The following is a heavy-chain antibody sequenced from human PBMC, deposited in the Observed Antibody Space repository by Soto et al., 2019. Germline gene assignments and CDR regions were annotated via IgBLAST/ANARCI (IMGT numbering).Heavy chain of an antibody. J-gene: IGHJ4*02. Sequence: SETLSLTCTVSGGSISSGGYYWSWIRQHPGKGLEWIGYIYYSGSTYYNPSLKSRVSISVDTSKNQFSLKLSSVTAEDTAVYYCVRGDGDYYDGNGYLGRHWGQGTLVTVSS. CDR3: VRGDGDYYDGNGYLGRH. V-gene: IGHV4-31*03. CDR2: IYYSGST. CDR1: GGSISSGGYY. D-gene: IGHD3-22*01.